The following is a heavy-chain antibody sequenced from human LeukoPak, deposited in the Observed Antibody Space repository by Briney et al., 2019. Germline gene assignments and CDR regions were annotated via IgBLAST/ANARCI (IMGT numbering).Heavy chain of an antibody. CDR3: ARSENSGWGYFDY. J-gene: IGHJ4*02. V-gene: IGHV3-23*01. Sequence: GGSLRLSCAASGFTFSSYAMSWVRQAPGKGLEWVSAIGGSNGITFYVGSVKGRFTISRDNSKDTLYLQMNSLRAEDTAVYYCARSENSGWGYFDYWGQGTLVTVSS. D-gene: IGHD5-12*01. CDR1: GFTFSSYA. CDR2: IGGSNGIT.